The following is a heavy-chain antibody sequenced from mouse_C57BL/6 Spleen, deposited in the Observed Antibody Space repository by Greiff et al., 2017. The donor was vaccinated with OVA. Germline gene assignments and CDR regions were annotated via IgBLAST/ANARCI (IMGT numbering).Heavy chain of an antibody. V-gene: IGHV1-80*01. CDR1: GYAFSSYW. D-gene: IGHD1-1*01. Sequence: VKLMESGAELVKPGASVKISCKASGYAFSSYWMNWVKQRPGKGLEWIGQIYPGDGDTNYNGKFKGKATLTADKSSSTAYMQLSSLTSEDSAVYFCARDYYGSSYDWYFDVWGTGTTVTVSS. J-gene: IGHJ1*03. CDR3: ARDYYGSSYDWYFDV. CDR2: IYPGDGDT.